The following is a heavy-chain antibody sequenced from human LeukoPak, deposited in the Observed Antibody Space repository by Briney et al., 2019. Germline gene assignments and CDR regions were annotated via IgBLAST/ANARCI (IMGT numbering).Heavy chain of an antibody. J-gene: IGHJ4*02. CDR1: GFTFSSYC. Sequence: GGSLRLSCAASGFTFSSYCMRWVRQAPGKGLEGVANIKHDGSEEYYVDSVKGRFTISRDNAKNSLFLQMNSLTVEDTAVYYCARAIRGSAVDTGDRWGQGTLVTVSS. CDR3: ARAIRGSAVDTGDR. D-gene: IGHD3-10*01. CDR2: IKHDGSEE. V-gene: IGHV3-7*01.